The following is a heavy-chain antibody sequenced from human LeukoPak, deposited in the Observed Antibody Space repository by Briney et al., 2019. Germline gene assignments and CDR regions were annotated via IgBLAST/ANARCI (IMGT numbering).Heavy chain of an antibody. CDR2: VYSGGST. Sequence: GGSLRLSCAASGFTVSNNYMSWVCQAPGKGLEWVSVVYSGGSTYYADSVKGRFTISRDNSKNTLYLQMNSLRAEDTAVYYCARDHRSYYDVSGDYYFDYWGQGTLVTVSS. V-gene: IGHV3-53*01. D-gene: IGHD3-22*01. CDR3: ARDHRSYYDVSGDYYFDY. J-gene: IGHJ4*02. CDR1: GFTVSNNY.